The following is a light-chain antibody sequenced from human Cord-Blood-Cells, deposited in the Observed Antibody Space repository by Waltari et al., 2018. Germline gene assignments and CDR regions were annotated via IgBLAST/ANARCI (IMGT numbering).Light chain of an antibody. CDR3: QQYNNWPPYT. CDR1: QSVSSN. V-gene: IGKV3-15*01. Sequence: DIVMTQSPATLSVSPGERATLSCRASQSVSSNLAWYQQKPGQAPMLLSYGASTRATGIPAMFSGSGSGTEFTLTISILQSEDFAVYYCQQYNNWPPYTFGQGTKLEIK. J-gene: IGKJ2*01. CDR2: GAS.